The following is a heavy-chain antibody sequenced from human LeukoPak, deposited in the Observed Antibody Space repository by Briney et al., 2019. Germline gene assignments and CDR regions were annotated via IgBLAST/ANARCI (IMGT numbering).Heavy chain of an antibody. D-gene: IGHD3-16*01. CDR1: GGSISSGDYF. CDR3: TRESIMIAFGGIVSYGFDI. V-gene: IGHV4-30-4*01. CDR2: IYYSGST. J-gene: IGHJ3*02. Sequence: PSETLSLTCTVSGGSISSGDYFWSCVRQPPGKGLLRIGYIYYSGSTYYNLSLKSRLTISVDTSKNQFSLKLNSVTAADTALYYCTRESIMIAFGGIVSYGFDIWGQGTMVTVSS.